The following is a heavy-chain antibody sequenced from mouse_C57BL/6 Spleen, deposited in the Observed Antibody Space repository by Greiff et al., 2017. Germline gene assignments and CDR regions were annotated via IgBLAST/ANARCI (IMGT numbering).Heavy chain of an antibody. D-gene: IGHD2-4*01. CDR2: IYPRSGNT. Sequence: QVQLKQSGAELARPGASVKLSCKASGYTFTSYGISWVKQRTGQGLEWIGEIYPRSGNTYYNEKFKGKATLTADKSSSTAYMELRSLTSEDSAVYFGARSAKDYDAYWYFDVWGTGTTVTVSS. J-gene: IGHJ1*03. CDR3: ARSAKDYDAYWYFDV. CDR1: GYTFTSYG. V-gene: IGHV1-81*01.